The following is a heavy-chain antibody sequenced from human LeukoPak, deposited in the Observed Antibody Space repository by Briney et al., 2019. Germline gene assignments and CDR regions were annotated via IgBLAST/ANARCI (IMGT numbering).Heavy chain of an antibody. J-gene: IGHJ4*02. CDR2: VFWDDGK. CDR1: GFSLSTSGVG. Sequence: SGPTLVKPTQTLTLTCTFSGFSLSTSGVGVGWIRQPPGKALEWLALVFWDDGKRYSPSLKSRLTITKDTSKNQVVLTMTNMDPVDTATYYCARRPGGSQFDYWGQGTLVTVSS. V-gene: IGHV2-5*02. CDR3: ARRPGGSQFDY. D-gene: IGHD3-16*01.